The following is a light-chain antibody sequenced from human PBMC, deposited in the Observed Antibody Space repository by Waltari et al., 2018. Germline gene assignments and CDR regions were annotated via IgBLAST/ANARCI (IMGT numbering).Light chain of an antibody. J-gene: IGKJ2*01. CDR2: GAS. Sequence: LMTQSPPTLSVSPGERATLSCRASQSIARNLAWYQQKPGQAPRLLIYGASTRATDVPDRFSGSGSGTGFSLTISSLQSEDFAVYYCQQYNNWRTFGQGTKLEIK. CDR3: QQYNNWRT. V-gene: IGKV3-15*01. CDR1: QSIARN.